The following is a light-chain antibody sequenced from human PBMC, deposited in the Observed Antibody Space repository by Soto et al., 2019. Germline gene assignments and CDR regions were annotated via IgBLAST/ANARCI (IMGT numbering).Light chain of an antibody. CDR1: QRIDRY. CDR2: DAS. V-gene: IGKV1-5*01. J-gene: IGKJ1*01. CDR3: QQYKDGAWT. Sequence: DIQLTQSPSTLSASVGDRVTVTCRASQRIDRYLAWYQQKPGKAPKLLAYDASTLEGGVPSSFSGSGSATEFILTISSLQPDDFATYYCQQYKDGAWTFGQGTRVEIK.